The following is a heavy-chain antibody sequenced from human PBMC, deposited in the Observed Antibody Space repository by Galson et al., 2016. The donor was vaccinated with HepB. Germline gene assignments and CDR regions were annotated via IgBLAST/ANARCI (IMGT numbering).Heavy chain of an antibody. V-gene: IGHV6-1*01. CDR3: TRSSPFNTGTFDF. CDR2: TYYKSNWYY. D-gene: IGHD1-26*01. Sequence: CAISGDSVSSNSANWHWIRQSPSRGLEWLGRTYYKSNWYYDYAVSVKSRITINPDTSKNQFSLQLNSVTPVDTAVYYCTRSSPFNTGTFDFWGQGTLVTVSS. CDR1: GDSVSSNSAN. J-gene: IGHJ4*02.